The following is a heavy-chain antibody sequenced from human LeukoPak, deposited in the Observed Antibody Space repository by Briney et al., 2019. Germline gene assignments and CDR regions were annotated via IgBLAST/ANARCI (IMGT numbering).Heavy chain of an antibody. CDR2: INPNSGGT. J-gene: IGHJ4*02. Sequence: GASVTVSCKASGYTFTGYYMHWVRQAPGQGLEWMGWINPNSGGTNYAQKFQGRVTMTRDTSISTAYMELSRLRSDDTAVYYYARSMVGLVTVTTPSFDYWGQGTLVTVSS. V-gene: IGHV1-2*02. D-gene: IGHD4-17*01. CDR3: ARSMVGLVTVTTPSFDY. CDR1: GYTFTGYY.